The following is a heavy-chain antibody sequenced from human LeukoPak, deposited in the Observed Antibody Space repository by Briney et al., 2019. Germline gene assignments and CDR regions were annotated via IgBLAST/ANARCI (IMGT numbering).Heavy chain of an antibody. D-gene: IGHD3-9*01. CDR1: GGSISSNNW. V-gene: IGHV4-39*01. J-gene: IGHJ4*02. Sequence: SETLSLTCAVSGGSISSNNWWSWVRQPPGKGLEWIGSIYYSGSTYYNPSLKSRVTISVDTSKNQYSLKLSSVTAADTAVYYCARHRADYDILTGYTFDYWGQGTLVTVSS. CDR2: IYYSGST. CDR3: ARHRADYDILTGYTFDY.